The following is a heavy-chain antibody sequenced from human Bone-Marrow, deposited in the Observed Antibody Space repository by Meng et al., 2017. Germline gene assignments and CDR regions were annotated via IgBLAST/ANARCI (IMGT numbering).Heavy chain of an antibody. Sequence: GESLKISCAASGFTFSSYWMSWVRQAPGKGLEWVANIKQDGSEKYYVDSVKGRFTISRDNAKNSLYLQMNSLRAEDTALYYCARGSSGSYGMDVWGPGTTVTVSS. CDR1: GFTFSSYW. D-gene: IGHD1-26*01. CDR2: IKQDGSEK. V-gene: IGHV3-7*03. CDR3: ARGSSGSYGMDV. J-gene: IGHJ6*02.